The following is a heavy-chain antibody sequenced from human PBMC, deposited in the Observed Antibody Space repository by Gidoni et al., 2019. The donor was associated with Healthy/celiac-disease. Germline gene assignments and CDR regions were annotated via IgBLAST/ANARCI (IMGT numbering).Heavy chain of an antibody. V-gene: IGHV3-21*01. CDR2: ISSSSSYR. CDR1: GFTFSSYS. CDR3: ARGRDGYNPFDY. J-gene: IGHJ4*02. D-gene: IGHD5-12*01. Sequence: EVQLVESGGGLVKPGGSLRLSCAASGFTFSSYSMNWVRQAPGKGLAWVSSISSSSSYRYYADSVKGRFTISRDNAKNSLYLQMNSLRAEDTAVYYCARGRDGYNPFDYWGQGTLVTVSS.